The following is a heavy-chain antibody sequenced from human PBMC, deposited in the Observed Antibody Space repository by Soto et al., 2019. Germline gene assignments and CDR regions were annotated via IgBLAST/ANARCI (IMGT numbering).Heavy chain of an antibody. J-gene: IGHJ4*02. D-gene: IGHD2-21*02. CDR1: GFTFSNYG. CDR3: ARGAYCGSDCHYYFDY. Sequence: EVQLVESGGDLVQPGGSLRLSCAASGFTFSNYGMSWVRQAPGKGLEWMANIKQDGSGKNYVDSVKGRFTISRDNAKNSLYLQMNSLRAEDTAVYYCARGAYCGSDCHYYFDYWGQGTLVTVSS. CDR2: IKQDGSGK. V-gene: IGHV3-7*01.